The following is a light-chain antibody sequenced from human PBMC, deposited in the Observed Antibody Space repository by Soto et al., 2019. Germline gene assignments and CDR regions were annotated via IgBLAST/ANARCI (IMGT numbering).Light chain of an antibody. Sequence: ETLMTQSPATLSVSPGESATLSCRASQNIYYNVAWYQHRPGQAPRLLIYRASTRATGVPARFSGSGSGTEFTLTISSLQSEDFTVYSCLQYHNLWAFGQGTKVDI. CDR1: QNIYYN. V-gene: IGKV3-15*01. J-gene: IGKJ1*01. CDR3: LQYHNLWA. CDR2: RAS.